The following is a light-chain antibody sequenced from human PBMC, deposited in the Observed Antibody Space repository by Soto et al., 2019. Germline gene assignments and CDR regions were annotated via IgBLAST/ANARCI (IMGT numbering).Light chain of an antibody. V-gene: IGKV3-20*01. CDR2: GAS. J-gene: IGKJ5*01. CDR1: QSVSSSY. CDR3: QQYGSSPPIT. Sequence: ETVMTQSPGTLSLSPGERATLSCSASQSVSSSYLAWYQQKPGQAPRRLIYGASSRAAGIPDSFSGSGSGTDFTLTISRLEPEDFAVYYCQQYGSSPPITFGQGTRLEIK.